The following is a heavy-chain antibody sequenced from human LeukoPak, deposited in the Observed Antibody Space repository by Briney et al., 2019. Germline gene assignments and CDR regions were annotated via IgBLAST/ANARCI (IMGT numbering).Heavy chain of an antibody. Sequence: SETLSLTCAVYGGSFSGYYWSWIRQPPGKGLEWIGEINHSGSTNYNPSLKSRVTISVDTSKNQFSLKLSSVTAADTAVYYCARGSTIFGVVTHYYYYYMDVRGKGTTVTVSS. J-gene: IGHJ6*03. CDR1: GGSFSGYY. CDR2: INHSGST. CDR3: ARGSTIFGVVTHYYYYYMDV. D-gene: IGHD3-3*01. V-gene: IGHV4-34*01.